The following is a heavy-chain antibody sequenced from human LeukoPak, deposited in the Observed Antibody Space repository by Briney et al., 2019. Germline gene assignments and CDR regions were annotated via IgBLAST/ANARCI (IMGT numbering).Heavy chain of an antibody. Sequence: SETLSLTCAVYGGSFSGYYWSWIRQPPGKGLEWIGEINHSGSTNYNPSLKSRVTISVDTSKNQFSLKLSSVTAADTAVYYCASTLGYCSSTSRYDWFDPWGQGTLVTVSS. CDR1: GGSFSGYY. D-gene: IGHD2-2*01. V-gene: IGHV4-34*01. J-gene: IGHJ5*02. CDR2: INHSGST. CDR3: ASTLGYCSSTSRYDWFDP.